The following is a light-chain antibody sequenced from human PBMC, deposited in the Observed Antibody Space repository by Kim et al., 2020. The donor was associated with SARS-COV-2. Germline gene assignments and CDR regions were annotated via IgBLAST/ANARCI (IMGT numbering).Light chain of an antibody. Sequence: GQSITISCTGTSSDVGGYNYVSWYQQHPGKAPKLMIYDVSKRPSGVSNRFSGSKSGNTASLTISGLQAEDEADYYCSSYTSSSLYVFGTGTKVTVL. J-gene: IGLJ1*01. CDR2: DVS. V-gene: IGLV2-14*04. CDR3: SSYTSSSLYV. CDR1: SSDVGGYNY.